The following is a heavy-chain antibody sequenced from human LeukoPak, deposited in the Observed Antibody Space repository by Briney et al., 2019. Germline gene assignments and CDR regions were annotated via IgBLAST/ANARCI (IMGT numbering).Heavy chain of an antibody. D-gene: IGHD3-3*01. V-gene: IGHV1-46*01. CDR3: ARDSSSITIFGVVVGDWFDP. Sequence: VASVKVSCKASGYTFTSYYMHWVRQAPGQGLEWMGIINPSGGSTSYAQKFQGRVTMTRDTSTSTVYMELSSLRSEDTAVYYCARDSSSITIFGVVVGDWFDPWGQGTLVTVSS. CDR1: GYTFTSYY. CDR2: INPSGGST. J-gene: IGHJ5*02.